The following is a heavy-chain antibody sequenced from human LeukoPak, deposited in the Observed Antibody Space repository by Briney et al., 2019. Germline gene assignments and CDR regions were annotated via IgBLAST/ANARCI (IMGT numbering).Heavy chain of an antibody. Sequence: GGSLRLSCTASGFTFSDFAVSWVRQAPGKGPEWVANIKQDGSEKYYVDSVKGRFTISRDNAETSLHLQMNSLRAEDTAVYYCARGGNHGDYWYFDLWGRGTLVTVSS. D-gene: IGHD4-17*01. CDR2: IKQDGSEK. CDR3: ARGGNHGDYWYFDL. V-gene: IGHV3-7*01. J-gene: IGHJ2*01. CDR1: GFTFSDFA.